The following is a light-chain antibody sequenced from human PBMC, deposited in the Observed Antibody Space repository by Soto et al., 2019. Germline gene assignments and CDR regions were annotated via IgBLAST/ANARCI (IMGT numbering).Light chain of an antibody. CDR2: KAS. V-gene: IGKV1-5*03. CDR1: QSISNW. CDR3: QQYGRFPYT. J-gene: IGKJ2*01. Sequence: DIQMTQSPSTLSASVGDTVTITCRASQSISNWLAWYQQKPGQDPKLLIHKASTLESGVPSRFSGSGSGTEFTLTISSLQPDDFATFYCQQYGRFPYTFGQGTNLEIK.